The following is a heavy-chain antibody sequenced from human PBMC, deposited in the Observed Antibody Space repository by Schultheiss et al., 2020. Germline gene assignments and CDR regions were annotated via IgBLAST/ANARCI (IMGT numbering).Heavy chain of an antibody. CDR2: INHSGST. Sequence: SETLSLTCTVSGGSISSSSYYWGWIRQPPGKGLEWIGEINHSGSTNYNPSLKSRVTISVDTSKNQFSLKLSSVTAADTAVYYCARSGGWDHYYGMDVWGQGTTVTVSS. CDR3: ARSGGWDHYYGMDV. V-gene: IGHV4-39*07. CDR1: GGSISSSSYY. D-gene: IGHD6-19*01. J-gene: IGHJ6*02.